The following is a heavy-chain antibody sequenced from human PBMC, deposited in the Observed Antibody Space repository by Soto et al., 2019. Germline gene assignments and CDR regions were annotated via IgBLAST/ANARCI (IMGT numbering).Heavy chain of an antibody. J-gene: IGHJ4*02. V-gene: IGHV1-18*01. D-gene: IGHD3-9*01. CDR1: GYTFTSYG. CDR2: ISAYNGNT. Sequence: ASVKVSCKASGYTFTSYGISWVRQAPGQGLGWMGWISAYNGNTNYAQKPQSRVTMTTYTSTSTAYMELRSLRSDDTAVYYCARDLDYDILTGYYYWGQGTLVTVSS. CDR3: ARDLDYDILTGYYY.